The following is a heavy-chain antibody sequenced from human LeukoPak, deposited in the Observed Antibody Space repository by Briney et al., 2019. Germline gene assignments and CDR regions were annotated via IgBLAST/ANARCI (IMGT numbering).Heavy chain of an antibody. V-gene: IGHV4-59*08. CDR1: GGSINNNY. Sequence: SETLSLTCTVSGGSINNNYWSWIRQPPGKGLEWIGYIYYTGSTNYNPSLKSRVTISVGTSKRQFSLKLSSVTAADTAVYYCARWYSSGWAFDYWGQGTLVTVSS. CDR2: IYYTGST. D-gene: IGHD6-19*01. CDR3: ARWYSSGWAFDY. J-gene: IGHJ4*02.